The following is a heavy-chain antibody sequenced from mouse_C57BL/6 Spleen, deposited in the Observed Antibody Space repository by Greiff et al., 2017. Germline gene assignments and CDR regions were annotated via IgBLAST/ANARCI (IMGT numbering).Heavy chain of an antibody. Sequence: VQLQQSGPELVKPGASVKISCKASGYAFSSSWMNWVKQRPGKGLEWIGRIYPGDGDTNYNGKFKGKATLTADKSSSTAYMQLSRLTSEDSAVYVCARDDGYYVPSFDYWGQGTTLTVSS. CDR2: IYPGDGDT. CDR1: GYAFSSSW. CDR3: ARDDGYYVPSFDY. D-gene: IGHD2-3*01. V-gene: IGHV1-82*01. J-gene: IGHJ2*01.